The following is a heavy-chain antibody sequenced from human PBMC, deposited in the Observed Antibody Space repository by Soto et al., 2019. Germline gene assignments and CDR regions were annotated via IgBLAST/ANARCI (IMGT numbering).Heavy chain of an antibody. CDR1: GFSLSTSGVG. CDR2: LYWDGDR. J-gene: IGHJ6*03. CDR3: AHYTVDTYMDV. D-gene: IGHD4-4*01. Sequence: QITLRESGLTLVKATQTLTLTCSFSGFSLSTSGVGVGWIRQPPGKALEWLALLYWDGDRRYSPSLNSRLTIIKDTSKNQVVLTMTNMDPVDTGTYYCAHYTVDTYMDVWGKGTTVTVSS. V-gene: IGHV2-5*02.